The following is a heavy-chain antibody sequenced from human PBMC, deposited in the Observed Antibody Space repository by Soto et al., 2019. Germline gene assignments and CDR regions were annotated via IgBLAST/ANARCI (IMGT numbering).Heavy chain of an antibody. CDR3: RSSSRYSTDV. D-gene: IGHD6-13*01. V-gene: IGHV4-39*01. CDR1: GGSITSSSY. Sequence: QLQLQESGPGLVKPSETLSLRCTVSGGSITSSSYWGWIRQPPGKGLEWIGSIYSTGNTYYNPSLKVLVTISADPSNNHFSLNLSSVTAAYTAVYYCRSSSRYSTDVWGQGTTVYVSS. J-gene: IGHJ6*02. CDR2: IYSTGNT.